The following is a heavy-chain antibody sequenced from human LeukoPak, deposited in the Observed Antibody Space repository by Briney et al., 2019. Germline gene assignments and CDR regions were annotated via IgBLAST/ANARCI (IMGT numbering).Heavy chain of an antibody. J-gene: IGHJ4*02. CDR2: ISGSGGST. Sequence: GGSLRLSCAASGFTFSSYAMSWVRQAPGKGLQWVSGISGSGGSTYYADSVKGRFTISRDNSKNTLYVQMNSLRADDTAVYYCAKSRGSGLFDYWGQGTLVTVSS. CDR3: AKSRGSGLFDY. D-gene: IGHD3-10*01. CDR1: GFTFSSYA. V-gene: IGHV3-23*01.